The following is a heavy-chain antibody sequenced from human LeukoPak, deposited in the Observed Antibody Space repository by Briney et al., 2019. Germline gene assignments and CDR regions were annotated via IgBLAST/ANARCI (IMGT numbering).Heavy chain of an antibody. D-gene: IGHD1-26*01. CDR1: GFTVNSNY. Sequence: GGSLRLSCAASGFTVNSNYMIWVRQAPGKGLEWVSVIYSGGSTHYADSVEGRITISRDNSKNTLFLQMNSLRAEDTAVYFCARGGSYPNDPFDIWGQGTMVTV. V-gene: IGHV3-53*01. J-gene: IGHJ3*02. CDR2: IYSGGST. CDR3: ARGGSYPNDPFDI.